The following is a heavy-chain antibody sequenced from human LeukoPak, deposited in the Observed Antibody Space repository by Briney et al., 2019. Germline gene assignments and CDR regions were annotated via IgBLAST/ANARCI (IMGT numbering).Heavy chain of an antibody. CDR1: GYTFTSYG. J-gene: IGHJ5*02. V-gene: IGHV1-18*01. D-gene: IGHD2-2*01. CDR3: ARDRQIVVVPAARNNWFDP. Sequence: ASVKVSCKASGYTFTSYGISWVRQAPGQGLEWMGWISAYNGNTNYAQKLQGRVTMTTDTSTSTAYMELRSLRSDDTAVYYCARDRQIVVVPAARNNWFDPWGQGTLVTVSS. CDR2: ISAYNGNT.